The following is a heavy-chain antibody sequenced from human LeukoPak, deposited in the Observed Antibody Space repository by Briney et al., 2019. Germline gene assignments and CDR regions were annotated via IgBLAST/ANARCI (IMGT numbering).Heavy chain of an antibody. CDR3: ARADARSRSWFDP. V-gene: IGHV4-61*02. J-gene: IGHJ5*02. D-gene: IGHD3-3*01. Sequence: SETLSLTCTVSGGSISSGSYFWSWIRQPAGKGLEWIGRIYTSGRTNYNPSLKSRVTMSVDTSENQFSLKLSSVTAADTAVYYCARADARSRSWFDPWGQGTLATVSS. CDR2: IYTSGRT. CDR1: GGSISSGSYF.